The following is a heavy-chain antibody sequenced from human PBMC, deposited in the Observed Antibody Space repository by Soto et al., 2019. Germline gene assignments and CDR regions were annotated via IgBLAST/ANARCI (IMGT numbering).Heavy chain of an antibody. D-gene: IGHD2-2*01. CDR1: GFTFSSYA. J-gene: IGHJ6*03. V-gene: IGHV3-23*01. CDR3: AKAGYCSSATCAPRYYYMDV. CDR2: ISGSGGST. Sequence: PGGSLRLSCAASGFTFSSYAMGWVRQAPGKGLEWVSAISGSGGSTYYADSVKGRFTNSRDNSKKTLFLKMNTLRAEDTAVYYFAKAGYCSSATCAPRYYYMDVWGKGTTVTVSS.